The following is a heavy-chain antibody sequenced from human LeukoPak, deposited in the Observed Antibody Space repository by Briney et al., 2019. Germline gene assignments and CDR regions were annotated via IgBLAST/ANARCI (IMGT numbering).Heavy chain of an antibody. CDR3: ARDRAAAGTDYYYMDV. CDR1: GGSISSHY. J-gene: IGHJ6*03. V-gene: IGHV4-59*11. CDR2: IYYSGST. Sequence: PSETLSLTCTVSGGSISSHYWSWIRQPPGKGLEWIGYIYYSGSTNYNPSLKSRVTISVDTSKNQFSLKLSSVTAADTAVYYCARDRAAAGTDYYYMDVWGKGTTVTVSS. D-gene: IGHD6-13*01.